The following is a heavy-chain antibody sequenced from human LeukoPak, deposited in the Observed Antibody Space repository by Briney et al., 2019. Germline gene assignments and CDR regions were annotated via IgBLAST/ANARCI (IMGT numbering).Heavy chain of an antibody. CDR2: SGDGGRT. CDR1: GFTFDDYT. CDR3: VKDIYLDF. V-gene: IGHV3-43*02. J-gene: IGHJ4*02. D-gene: IGHD2-2*02. Sequence: SGGSLRLSCAASGFTFDDYTMHWVRQTPGKGLEWVSLSGDGGRTYSADSVKGRFTISRDNSKNSLYLQMNSLRTEDTALYYCVKDIYLDFWGQGILVTVSS.